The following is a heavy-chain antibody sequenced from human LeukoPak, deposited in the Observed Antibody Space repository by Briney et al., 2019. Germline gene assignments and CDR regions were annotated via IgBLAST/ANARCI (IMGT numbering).Heavy chain of an antibody. CDR3: VIAYASSENWRFDY. D-gene: IGHD1-1*01. CDR1: GFTFSSYW. V-gene: IGHV3-7*01. CDR2: IKQDGSEK. J-gene: IGHJ4*02. Sequence: TGGSLRLSCAASGFTFSSYWMSWVRQAPGKGLEWVANIKQDGSEKYYVDSVKGRFTISRDNAKNSLYLQMNSLRAEDTAVYYCVIAYASSENWRFDYWGQGTLVTVSS.